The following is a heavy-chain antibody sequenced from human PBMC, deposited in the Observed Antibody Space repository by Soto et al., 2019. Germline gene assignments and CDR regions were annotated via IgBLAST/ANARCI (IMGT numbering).Heavy chain of an antibody. V-gene: IGHV4-39*01. CDR1: GGSISSSSYY. CDR3: ARHLGERWLQLGWFDP. D-gene: IGHD5-12*01. CDR2: IYYSGST. Sequence: QLQLQESGPGLVKPSETLSLTCTVSGGSISSSSYYWGWIRQPPGKGLEWIGSIYYSGSTYYNPSIKSRVTISVDTSKNQFSLKLSSVTAADTAVYYCARHLGERWLQLGWFDPWGQGTLVTVSS. J-gene: IGHJ5*02.